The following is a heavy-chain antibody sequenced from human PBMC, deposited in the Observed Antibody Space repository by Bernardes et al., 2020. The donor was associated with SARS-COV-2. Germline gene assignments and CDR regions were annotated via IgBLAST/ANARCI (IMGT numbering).Heavy chain of an antibody. V-gene: IGHV3-53*01. CDR2: IYSSGFT. D-gene: IGHD5-18*01. CDR3: ARDSGRGYGYGTLDF. J-gene: IGHJ4*02. CDR1: GFNVNTNY. Sequence: GGSLRLSCAASGFNVNTNYMAWVRQAPGKGLEWVSIIYSSGFTYYTDSVKGRFTISRDSSKNTLYLQMNNLRAEDTAVYYCARDSGRGYGYGTLDFWGQGTLVTVSS.